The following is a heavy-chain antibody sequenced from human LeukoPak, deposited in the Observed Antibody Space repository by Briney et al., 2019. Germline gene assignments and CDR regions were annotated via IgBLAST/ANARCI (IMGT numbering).Heavy chain of an antibody. V-gene: IGHV4-39*07. CDR3: ARRYYYDSSNDY. J-gene: IGHJ4*02. Sequence: SETLSLTCTVSGGSISGCTYYWDWIRQSPGTGLEWIGSVCRSGPTYYNPSLKSRVTISVDTSKNQFSLKLSSVTAADTAVYYCARRYYYDSSNDYWGQGTLVTVSS. CDR2: VCRSGPT. CDR1: GGSISGCTYY. D-gene: IGHD3-22*01.